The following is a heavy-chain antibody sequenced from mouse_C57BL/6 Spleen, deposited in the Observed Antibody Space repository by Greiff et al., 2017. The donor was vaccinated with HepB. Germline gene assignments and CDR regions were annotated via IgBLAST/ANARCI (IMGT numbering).Heavy chain of an antibody. CDR3: ARSSITTGGAMDY. V-gene: IGHV2-6*01. CDR1: GFSFTSYG. Sequence: VHLVESGPGLVAPSQTLSITCTASGFSFTSYGVDWVRQSPGKGLEWLGVIWGVGSTNYNSALKSRLSISKDNSKSQAFLKMNSLQTDDTAMYYCARSSITTGGAMDYWGQGTSVTVSS. CDR2: IWGVGST. J-gene: IGHJ4*01. D-gene: IGHD1-2*01.